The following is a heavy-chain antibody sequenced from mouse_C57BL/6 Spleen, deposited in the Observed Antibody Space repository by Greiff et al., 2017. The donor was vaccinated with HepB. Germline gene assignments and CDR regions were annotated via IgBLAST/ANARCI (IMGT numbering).Heavy chain of an antibody. Sequence: QVQLQQSGAELARPGASVKMSCKASGYTFTSYTMHWVKQRPGQGLEWIGYINPSSGYTKYNQKFKDKATLTADKSSSTAYMQLSSLTSEDAAVYYCARGLLNAMDYWGQGTSVTVSS. CDR2: INPSSGYT. V-gene: IGHV1-4*01. D-gene: IGHD2-3*01. CDR3: ARGLLNAMDY. J-gene: IGHJ4*01. CDR1: GYTFTSYT.